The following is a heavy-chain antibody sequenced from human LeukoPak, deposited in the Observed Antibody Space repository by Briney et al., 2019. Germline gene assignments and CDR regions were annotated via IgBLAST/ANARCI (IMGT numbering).Heavy chain of an antibody. CDR2: IGSTSSPI. J-gene: IGHJ4*02. CDR1: GFTFSSYA. Sequence: GGSLRLSCAASGFTFSSYAMHWVRQAPGKGLEWVSYIGSTSSPIHYAGSVKGRFTISRDNAKNSLYLQMNSLRAEDTAVYYCTRGRGSYVDYWGQGTLVTVSS. V-gene: IGHV3-48*04. D-gene: IGHD3-16*01. CDR3: TRGRGSYVDY.